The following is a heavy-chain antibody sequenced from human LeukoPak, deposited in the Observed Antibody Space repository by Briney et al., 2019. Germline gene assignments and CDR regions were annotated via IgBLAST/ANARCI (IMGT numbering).Heavy chain of an antibody. D-gene: IGHD2-21*01. J-gene: IGHJ3*02. CDR2: IYYSGST. CDR1: GGSISSSSYY. CDR3: ARVERFESILDAFDI. V-gene: IGHV4-39*07. Sequence: SETLSLTCTVSGGSISSSSYYWDWIRQPPGKGLEWIGSIYYSGSTYYNPSLKSRVTISVDTSKNQFSLKLSSVTAADTAVYYCARVERFESILDAFDIWGRGTMVTVSS.